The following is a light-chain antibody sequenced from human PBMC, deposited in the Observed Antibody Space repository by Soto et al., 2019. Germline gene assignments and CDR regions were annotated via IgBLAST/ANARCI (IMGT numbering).Light chain of an antibody. CDR2: EVR. CDR1: TSDVGGYDY. V-gene: IGLV2-14*01. CDR3: TSYSSGSTPWI. Sequence: QSALTQPACVSGSPGQSITISCTGTTSDVGGYDYVSWYQQHPGKAPKLMIYEVRDRPSGISDRFSGSKSGNTASLTISGLQAEDEADYYCTSYSSGSTPWIFGGGTKLTVL. J-gene: IGLJ3*02.